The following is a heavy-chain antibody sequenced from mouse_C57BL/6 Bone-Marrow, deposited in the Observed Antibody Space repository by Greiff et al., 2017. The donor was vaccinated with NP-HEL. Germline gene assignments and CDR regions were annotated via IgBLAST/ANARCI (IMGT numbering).Heavy chain of an antibody. CDR1: GYTFTSYW. CDR2: IYPSDSET. D-gene: IGHD2-5*01. CDR3: ARGGYYSNYGAY. V-gene: IGHV1-61*01. Sequence: QVQLKESGAELVRPGSSVKLSCKASGYTFTSYWMDWVKQRPGQGLEWIGNIYPSDSETHYNQKFKDKATLTVDKSSSTAYMQLSSLTSEDSAVYYCARGGYYSNYGAYWGQGTLVTVSA. J-gene: IGHJ3*01.